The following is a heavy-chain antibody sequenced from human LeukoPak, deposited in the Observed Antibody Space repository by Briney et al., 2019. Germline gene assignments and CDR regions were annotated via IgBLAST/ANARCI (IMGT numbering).Heavy chain of an antibody. CDR1: GGTFSSYA. CDR3: ARETRPSHYDSSGYSDY. Sequence: SVKVSCKASGGTFSSYAISWVRQAPGQGLEWMGRIIPIFGIANYAQKFQGRVTITADKSTSTAYMERSSLRSEDTAVYYCARETRPSHYDSSGYSDYWGQGTLVTVSS. J-gene: IGHJ4*02. V-gene: IGHV1-69*04. D-gene: IGHD3-22*01. CDR2: IIPIFGIA.